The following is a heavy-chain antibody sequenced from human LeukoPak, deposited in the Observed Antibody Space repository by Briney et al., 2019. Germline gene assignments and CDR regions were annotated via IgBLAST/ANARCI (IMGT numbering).Heavy chain of an antibody. Sequence: ASVKVSCKASGYTFTRYDINWVRQATGQGLEWMGWMNTNSGNTGYAQKFQDRVTITRNASISTAYMELSSLRSDDTGVYYCARGDGKLDGAFDIWGLGTMVTVSS. CDR3: ARGDGKLDGAFDI. J-gene: IGHJ3*02. D-gene: IGHD1-1*01. V-gene: IGHV1-8*03. CDR1: GYTFTRYD. CDR2: MNTNSGNT.